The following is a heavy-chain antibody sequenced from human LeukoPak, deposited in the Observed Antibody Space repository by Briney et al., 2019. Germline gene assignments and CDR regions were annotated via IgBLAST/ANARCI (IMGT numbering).Heavy chain of an antibody. D-gene: IGHD3-22*01. V-gene: IGHV6-1*01. CDR1: GDSVSSDGAA. CDR2: TYYRSQQWYS. CDR3: ARYDYYDSSGYNIAEYFQH. J-gene: IGHJ1*01. Sequence: SQTLSLTCAISGDSVSSDGAACGWIRQSPSRGLEWLGRTYYRSQQWYSDYAPSVKGRITINADTSQNQFSLHLNSVTPEDTVVYYCARYDYYDSSGYNIAEYFQHWGQGTLVTVSS.